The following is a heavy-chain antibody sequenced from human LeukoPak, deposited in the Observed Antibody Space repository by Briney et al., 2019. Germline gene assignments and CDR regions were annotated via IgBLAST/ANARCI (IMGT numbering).Heavy chain of an antibody. J-gene: IGHJ4*02. CDR2: INSDGSST. V-gene: IGHV3-74*01. Sequence: GGSLRLSCAASGFTFSSYWMHWVRQAPGKGLVWVSRINSDGSSTSYADSVKGRFTISRDNAKNTLYLQMNSLRAEDTAVYYCAGAGYPGHFDYWGQGTLVTVSS. D-gene: IGHD1-1*01. CDR1: GFTFSSYW. CDR3: AGAGYPGHFDY.